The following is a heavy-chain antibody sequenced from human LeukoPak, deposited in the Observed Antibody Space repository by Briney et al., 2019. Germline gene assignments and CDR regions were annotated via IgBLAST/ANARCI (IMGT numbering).Heavy chain of an antibody. CDR2: IYYSGST. D-gene: IGHD3-22*01. Sequence: PSETPSLTCTVSGGSISSSSYYWGWVRQPRGKGLEGIGSIYYSGSTYYNPSLNSRVTISVDTSKNQFSLKLSSVTAADTAVYYCARLSYYDSSGYNWGQGTLVTVSS. CDR3: ARLSYYDSSGYN. J-gene: IGHJ4*02. V-gene: IGHV4-39*01. CDR1: GGSISSSSYY.